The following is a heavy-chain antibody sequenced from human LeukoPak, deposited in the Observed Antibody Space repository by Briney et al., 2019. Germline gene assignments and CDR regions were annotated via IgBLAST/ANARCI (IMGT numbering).Heavy chain of an antibody. CDR3: ARDLYSGHEGNAFDI. V-gene: IGHV1-69*04. CDR2: IIPILGIA. Sequence: ASVKVSCKASGGTFSSYAITWVRQSPGQGLECMGRIIPILGIANYAQKFQGRVTIIADKSTSTAYMELSSLRSEDTAVYYCARDLYSGHEGNAFDIWGQGTMVTVSS. CDR1: GGTFSSYA. J-gene: IGHJ3*02. D-gene: IGHD5-12*01.